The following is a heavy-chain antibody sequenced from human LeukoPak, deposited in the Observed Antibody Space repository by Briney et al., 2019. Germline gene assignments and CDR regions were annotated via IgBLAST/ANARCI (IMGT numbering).Heavy chain of an antibody. J-gene: IGHJ6*02. CDR2: ISYDGSNK. D-gene: IGHD5-12*01. CDR3: ARGYSGYGIGMDV. Sequence: GGSLRLSCAASGFTFSSYAMHWVRQAPGKGLEWVAVISYDGSNKYYADSVKGRFTISRDSSKNTLYLQMYSLRAEDTAIYYCARGYSGYGIGMDVWGQGTTVTVSS. V-gene: IGHV3-30*14. CDR1: GFTFSSYA.